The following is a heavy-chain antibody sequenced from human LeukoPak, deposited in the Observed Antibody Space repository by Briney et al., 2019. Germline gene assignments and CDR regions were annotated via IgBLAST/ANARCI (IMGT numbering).Heavy chain of an antibody. D-gene: IGHD3-3*01. J-gene: IGHJ4*02. Sequence: GGSLRLSRAASGFTFSDYYMSWIRQAPGKGLEWVSYISSSGSTIYYADSVKGRFTISRDNAKNSLYLQVNSLRAEDTAVYYCARDAPNDFWSGYYPLDYWGQGTLVTVSS. V-gene: IGHV3-11*01. CDR3: ARDAPNDFWSGYYPLDY. CDR1: GFTFSDYY. CDR2: ISSSGSTI.